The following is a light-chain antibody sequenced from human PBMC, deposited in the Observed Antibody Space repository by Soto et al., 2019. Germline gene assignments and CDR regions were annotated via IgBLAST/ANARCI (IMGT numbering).Light chain of an antibody. CDR2: DTR. J-gene: IGLJ2*01. CDR3: GTWDSSLSAGR. Sequence: QSVLTQPPSVSAAPGQKVSISCSGSHSNIGNNYVSWYQQFPGAAPKLLIYDTRKRPSWIPDRFSASKSGTLATLVITGLQSGDEAYYYCGTWDSSLSAGRFGGGTKLTVL. CDR1: HSNIGNNY. V-gene: IGLV1-51*01.